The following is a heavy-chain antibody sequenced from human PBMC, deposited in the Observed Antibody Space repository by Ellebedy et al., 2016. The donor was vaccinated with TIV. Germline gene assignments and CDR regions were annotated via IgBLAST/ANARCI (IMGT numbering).Heavy chain of an antibody. V-gene: IGHV1-46*02. J-gene: IGHJ6*02. CDR2: IKPSGGSV. Sequence: AASVKVSCKASGYNFNTYYIHWVRQAPGQGLEWMGMIKPSGGSVSFAQNFQGRLSLTKDTSTRTVYLELSSLKSEDTAVYYCARTVVGDARFYGVDVWGQGTTVNVSS. CDR1: GYNFNTYY. D-gene: IGHD1-26*01. CDR3: ARTVVGDARFYGVDV.